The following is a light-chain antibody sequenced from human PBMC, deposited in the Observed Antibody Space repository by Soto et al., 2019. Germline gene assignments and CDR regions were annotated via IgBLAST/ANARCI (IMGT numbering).Light chain of an antibody. CDR2: GXX. J-gene: IGLJ2*01. Sequence: QSVLTQPPSVSGAPGQRVTISCTGSSSNIGAGYDVHWYQQLPGTAPTLLIYGXXNRPSXXXXXFSGSKSGTSASLAITGLQAEDEADYYCQSYDSSLSAVVFGGGTKLTVL. CDR3: QSYDSSLSAVV. V-gene: IGLV1-40*01. CDR1: SSNIGAGYD.